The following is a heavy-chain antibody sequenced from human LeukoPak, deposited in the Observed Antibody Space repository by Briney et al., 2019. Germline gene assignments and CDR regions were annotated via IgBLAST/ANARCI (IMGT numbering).Heavy chain of an antibody. D-gene: IGHD4-17*01. V-gene: IGHV4-61*01. CDR1: GGSISSGRYY. Sequence: SETLSLTCTVSGGSISSGRYYWSWIRQPPGKGLEWIGFIYHTGNTHYNPSLKSRVTISVDTSKNQFSLKLSSVTAADTAVYYCARDDYGDPYYFDYWGQGTLVTVSS. J-gene: IGHJ4*02. CDR2: IYHTGNT. CDR3: ARDDYGDPYYFDY.